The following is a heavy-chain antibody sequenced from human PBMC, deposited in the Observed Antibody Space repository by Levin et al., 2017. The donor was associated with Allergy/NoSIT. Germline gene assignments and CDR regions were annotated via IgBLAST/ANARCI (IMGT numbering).Heavy chain of an antibody. Sequence: GESLKISCATSGFTFTSYAMSWVRQAPGKGLEWVSAINNNGGGTYYADSVKGRFTISRDNSKNTLYLQMNSLRADDTAVYYCAKDPQTTVALGYWGQGTLVTVSS. D-gene: IGHD4-17*01. CDR3: AKDPQTTVALGY. CDR2: INNNGGGT. J-gene: IGHJ4*02. CDR1: GFTFTSYA. V-gene: IGHV3-23*01.